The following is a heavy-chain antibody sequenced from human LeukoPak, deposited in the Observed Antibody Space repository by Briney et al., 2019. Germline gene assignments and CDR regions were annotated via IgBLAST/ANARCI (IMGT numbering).Heavy chain of an antibody. CDR1: GGSISLNYY. V-gene: IGHV4-39*01. J-gene: IGHJ6*03. CDR2: FDNSGAT. CDR3: ARLSDYGNLGFYYYMDV. D-gene: IGHD4-11*01. Sequence: SETLSLTCTVSGGSISLNYYWGWIRQTPGKGLEWIGNFDNSGATHYNPSLKTRVPISVDTSKDQVSLNVTSVTAADTGVYYCARLSDYGNLGFYYYMDVWGKGTTVTVS.